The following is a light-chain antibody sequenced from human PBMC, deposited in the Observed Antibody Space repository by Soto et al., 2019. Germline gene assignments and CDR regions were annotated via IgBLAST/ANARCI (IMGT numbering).Light chain of an antibody. CDR3: ETGGTGIQV. Sequence: QLVLTQSPSASASLGASVKLTCTLSSGHSSYAIAWHQQQPEKGPRYLMKLNSDGSHSKGDGIPDRFSGSSSGAERSLTTSARPPEDEADYFCETGGTGIQVFGGGTKLTVL. V-gene: IGLV4-69*01. CDR2: LNSDGSH. CDR1: SGHSSYA. J-gene: IGLJ3*02.